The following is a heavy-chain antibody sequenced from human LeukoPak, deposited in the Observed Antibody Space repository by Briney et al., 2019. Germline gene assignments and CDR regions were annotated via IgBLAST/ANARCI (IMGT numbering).Heavy chain of an antibody. CDR1: GYSFTSYW. J-gene: IGHJ5*02. V-gene: IGHV5-51*01. CDR3: ARHGSGSYRSNWFDP. Sequence: GESLKISCKGSGYSFTSYWIGWVRQMPGKGLEWMGIIYPSDSDTRYSPSFQGQVTMSADKSISTAYLQWSSLKASDTAMYYCARHGSGSYRSNWFDPWGQGTLVTVSS. CDR2: IYPSDSDT. D-gene: IGHD3-10*01.